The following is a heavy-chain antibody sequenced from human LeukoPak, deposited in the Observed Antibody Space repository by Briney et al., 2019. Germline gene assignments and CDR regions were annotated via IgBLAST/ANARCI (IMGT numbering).Heavy chain of an antibody. CDR3: ARDWELGGFDY. D-gene: IGHD1-26*01. CDR1: GGSITSRSNY. CDR2: INYSGST. J-gene: IGHJ4*02. V-gene: IGHV4-39*07. Sequence: PSETLSLTCAVSGGSITSRSNYWGWIRQPPGKGLEWIGSINYSGSTYYNPSLKSRVTISVDTSKNQFSLKLSSVTAADTAVYYCARDWELGGFDYWGQGTLVTVSS.